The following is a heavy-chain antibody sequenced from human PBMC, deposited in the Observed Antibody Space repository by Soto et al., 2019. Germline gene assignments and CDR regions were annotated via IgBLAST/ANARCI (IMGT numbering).Heavy chain of an antibody. J-gene: IGHJ6*02. CDR2: IYPGDSDT. D-gene: IGHD3-3*01. Sequence: GESLKSSCKGSGYKFSTYWIGWVRQMPGKGLEWMGIIYPGDSDTRYSPSFQGQVTISADKSISTAYLQWSSLKASDTAIYYCARPLSYDFWSGSFVWGQGTTVTVSS. CDR1: GYKFSTYW. CDR3: ARPLSYDFWSGSFV. V-gene: IGHV5-51*01.